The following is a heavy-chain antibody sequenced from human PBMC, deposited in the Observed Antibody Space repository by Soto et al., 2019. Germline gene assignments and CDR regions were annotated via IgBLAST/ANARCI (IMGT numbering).Heavy chain of an antibody. CDR3: ARDYPYYDFWSGYPPPDYYYYGMDV. CDR2: INPSGGST. J-gene: IGHJ6*02. V-gene: IGHV1-46*01. CDR1: GYTFTSYY. Sequence: ASVTVSCKASGYTFTSYYMHWVRQAPGQGLEWMGIINPSGGSTSYAQKFQGRVTMTRDTSTSTVYMELSSLRSEDTAVYYCARDYPYYDFWSGYPPPDYYYYGMDVWGQGTTVTVSS. D-gene: IGHD3-3*01.